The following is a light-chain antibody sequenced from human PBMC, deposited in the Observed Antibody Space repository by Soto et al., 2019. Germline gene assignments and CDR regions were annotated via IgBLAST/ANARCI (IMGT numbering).Light chain of an antibody. V-gene: IGKV2-28*01. J-gene: IGKJ4*01. CDR1: QSLLYSNGYIY. CDR3: MQSLQFPRT. Sequence: DVVLTQSPLSLPVTPGEQASISCRSSQSLLYSNGYIYFDWYLQKLGQSPQLLILLCSNLASGVPDRFRGSVSGTDLTLSISSVDADDCGVYYCMQSLQFPRTFGGGTKVEIK. CDR2: LCS.